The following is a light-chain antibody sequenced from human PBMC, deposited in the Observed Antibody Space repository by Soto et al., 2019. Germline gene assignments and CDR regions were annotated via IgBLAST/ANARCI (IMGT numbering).Light chain of an antibody. V-gene: IGKV1-5*01. Sequence: DIQMTQSPSTLSASVGDRVTITCRASQSINRRLAWYQQKPGKAPNLLIYDASTLESGVPARFSGGYSGTEFTLTISSLQTDDFTTFYCQQYNSYPWTFGQGTKVEIK. CDR3: QQYNSYPWT. CDR2: DAS. J-gene: IGKJ1*01. CDR1: QSINRR.